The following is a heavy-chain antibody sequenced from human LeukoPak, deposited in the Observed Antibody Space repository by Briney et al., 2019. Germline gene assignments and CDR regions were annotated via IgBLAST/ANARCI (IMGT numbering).Heavy chain of an antibody. CDR2: IRYNGNDN. CDR1: GFTFSSYA. D-gene: IGHD3-22*01. CDR3: ARVRDYYDSRGYYFEYFDH. J-gene: IGHJ1*01. Sequence: GRSLRLSCAASGFTFSSYAMHWVRQAPGKGLEWVAFIRYNGNDNYYTDSVKGRFTISRDNSKNTLYLQMNSLRAEDTAVYYCARVRDYYDSRGYYFEYFDHWGQGTLVTVSS. V-gene: IGHV3-30*14.